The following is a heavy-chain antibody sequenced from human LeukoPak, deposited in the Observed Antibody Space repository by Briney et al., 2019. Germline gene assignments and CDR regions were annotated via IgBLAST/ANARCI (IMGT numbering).Heavy chain of an antibody. CDR3: ARDYCSSTSCLFDY. J-gene: IGHJ4*02. Sequence: VASVTVSCKASGGTFSSYAISWVRQAPGQGLEWMGRINPNSGDTNYAQKFQGRVTMTRDTSISTAYMELSRLRSDGTAVYYCARDYCSSTSCLFDYWGQGTLVTVSS. V-gene: IGHV1-2*06. CDR2: INPNSGDT. CDR1: GGTFSSYA. D-gene: IGHD2-2*01.